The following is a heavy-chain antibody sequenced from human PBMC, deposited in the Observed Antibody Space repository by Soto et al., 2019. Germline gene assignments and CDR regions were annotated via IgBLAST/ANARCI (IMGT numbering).Heavy chain of an antibody. J-gene: IGHJ4*02. CDR3: AGPWGGTFDF. Sequence: QVQLQESGPGLVKPSETLSLTCTVSGGSISSYYWSWIRQPPGKGLEWIGYIYYSGSTNYNPSLKSRVTISVDTSKNQFSLKLSSVTAADTGVYFCAGPWGGTFDFRGQGTLVTLSS. CDR1: GGSISSYY. CDR2: IYYSGST. V-gene: IGHV4-59*01. D-gene: IGHD3-16*01.